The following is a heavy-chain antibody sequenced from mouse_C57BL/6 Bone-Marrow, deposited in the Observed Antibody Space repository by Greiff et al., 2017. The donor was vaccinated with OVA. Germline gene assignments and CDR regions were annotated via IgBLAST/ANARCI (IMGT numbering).Heavy chain of an antibody. CDR2: IYPGSGNT. Sequence: QVQLQQSGPELVKPGASVKISCKASGYSFTSYYIHWVKQRPGQGLEWIGWIYPGSGNTKYNEKVKGKATLTADTSSSTAYMQLSSLTSEDSAVYYCARHGNYGHYYAMDYWGQGTSVTVSS. V-gene: IGHV1-66*01. D-gene: IGHD2-1*01. CDR3: ARHGNYGHYYAMDY. J-gene: IGHJ4*01. CDR1: GYSFTSYY.